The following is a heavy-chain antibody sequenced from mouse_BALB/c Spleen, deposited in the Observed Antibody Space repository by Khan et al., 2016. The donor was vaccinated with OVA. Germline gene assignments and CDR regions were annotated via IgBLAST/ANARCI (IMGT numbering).Heavy chain of an antibody. J-gene: IGHJ3*01. CDR3: ARGYDFFAY. V-gene: IGHV1-26*01. CDR1: GYSFTGYY. D-gene: IGHD2-14*01. CDR2: INPNTGNT. Sequence: VQLKESGPDLVKPGASVKMSCKASGYSFTGYYMNWVKQSHGKSLECIGRINPNTGNTNYNQKFKGKVVFIVDTSSSTVYMVLRSLTSEDSAFYCCARGYDFFAYGGQGTLVTVSA.